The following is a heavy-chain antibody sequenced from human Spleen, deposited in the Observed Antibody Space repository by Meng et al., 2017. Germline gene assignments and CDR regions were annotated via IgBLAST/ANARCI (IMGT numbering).Heavy chain of an antibody. Sequence: SETLSLTCVVSGGSISSIDWWSWVRQPPGKGLEWIGEIYHGGDTNYNPSLKSRVTISVDTSKNQFSLKLSSVTAADTAVYYCARVRRSHGSGSYQNEISPRYYFDYWGQGTLVTVSS. D-gene: IGHD3-10*01. CDR3: ARVRRSHGSGSYQNEISPRYYFDY. J-gene: IGHJ4*02. CDR2: IYHGGDT. V-gene: IGHV4-4*02. CDR1: GGSISSIDW.